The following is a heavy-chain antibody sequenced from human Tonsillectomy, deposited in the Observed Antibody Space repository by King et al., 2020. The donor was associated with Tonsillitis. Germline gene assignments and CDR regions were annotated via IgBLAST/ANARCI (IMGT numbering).Heavy chain of an antibody. D-gene: IGHD2-21*02. CDR3: ARPRHCGGDCYSHYYFDY. V-gene: IGHV5-51*01. CDR2: IYPGDSDT. J-gene: IGHJ4*02. Sequence: QLVQSGAEVKKPGESLKISCKGSGYSFTSYWIGWVRQMPGKGLEWMGIIYPGDSDTRYSPSFQSPVTISADKSISTAYLQWSSLKASDTAMYYCARPRHCGGDCYSHYYFDYWGQGTLVTVSS. CDR1: GYSFTSYW.